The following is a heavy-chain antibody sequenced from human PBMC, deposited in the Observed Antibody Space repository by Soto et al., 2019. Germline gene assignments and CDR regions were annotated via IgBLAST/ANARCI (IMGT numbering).Heavy chain of an antibody. CDR3: TTALRDFWSGTFYYFDY. CDR2: IKSKTDGGTT. J-gene: IGHJ4*02. D-gene: IGHD3-3*01. CDR1: GFTFSNAW. V-gene: IGHV3-15*01. Sequence: GGSLRLSCAASGFTFSNAWMSWVRQAPGKGLEWVGRIKSKTDGGTTDYAAPVKGRFTISRDDSKNTLYLQMNSLKTEDTAVYYCTTALRDFWSGTFYYFDYWRQGTLVTVSS.